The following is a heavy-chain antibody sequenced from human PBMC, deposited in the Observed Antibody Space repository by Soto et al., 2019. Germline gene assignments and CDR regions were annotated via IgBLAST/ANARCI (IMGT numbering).Heavy chain of an antibody. CDR1: GFTFSSFE. CDR2: ISSGGKTT. Sequence: GGSLRLSCVASGFTFSSFEMNWVRQAPGKGLEWISYISSGGKTTYYADPVKGRFTISRDNAKNSLYLQMSSLRAEDAAVYYCARNYIIYYDGSRAHYSWGRGTLVTVSS. CDR3: ARNYIIYYDGSRAHYS. J-gene: IGHJ5*02. V-gene: IGHV3-48*03. D-gene: IGHD3-22*01.